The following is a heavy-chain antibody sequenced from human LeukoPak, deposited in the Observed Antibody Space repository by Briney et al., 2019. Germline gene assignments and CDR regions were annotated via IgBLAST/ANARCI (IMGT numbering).Heavy chain of an antibody. D-gene: IGHD2-2*01. V-gene: IGHV4-39*07. CDR1: GGSISSSSYY. J-gene: IGHJ3*02. CDR2: INYSGNT. Sequence: SETLSLTCTVSGGSISSSSYYWGWIRQPPGKGLERIGSINYSGNTYYNPSLKSRVTISVDTSKNQFSLKLSSVTAADTAVYYCARDLRMPDAFDIWGQGTMVTVSS. CDR3: ARDLRMPDAFDI.